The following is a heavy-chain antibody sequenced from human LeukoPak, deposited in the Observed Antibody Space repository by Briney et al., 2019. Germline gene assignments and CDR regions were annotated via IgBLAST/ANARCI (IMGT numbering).Heavy chain of an antibody. CDR2: ISGDGGST. Sequence: GGSLRLSCAASGFTFDDYAMHWVRQAPGKGLEWVSLISGDGGSTYYADSVKGRFTISRDNSKNSLYLQMNSLRTEDTALYYCAKDTSGWYPYDAFDIWGQGAMVTVSS. D-gene: IGHD6-19*01. CDR3: AKDTSGWYPYDAFDI. J-gene: IGHJ3*02. V-gene: IGHV3-43*02. CDR1: GFTFDDYA.